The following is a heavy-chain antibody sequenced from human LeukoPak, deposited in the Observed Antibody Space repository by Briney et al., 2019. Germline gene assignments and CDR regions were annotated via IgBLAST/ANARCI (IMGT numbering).Heavy chain of an antibody. D-gene: IGHD1-26*01. CDR2: IYYSGST. Sequence: PSETLSLTCTVSGGSISTYYWSWIRQPPGKGLEWIGYIYYSGSTSYNPSLKSRVTISVDTSKNQFSLKLSSVTAADTAVYYCASEEALGSGSFDYWGQGTLVTVSS. CDR1: GGSISTYY. V-gene: IGHV4-59*01. CDR3: ASEEALGSGSFDY. J-gene: IGHJ4*02.